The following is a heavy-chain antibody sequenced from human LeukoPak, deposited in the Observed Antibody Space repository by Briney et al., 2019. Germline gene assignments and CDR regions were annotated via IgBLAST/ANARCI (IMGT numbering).Heavy chain of an antibody. Sequence: PGGSLRLSCAASGFTFSSYSMNWVRQAPGKGLKWVSSISSSSSYIYYADSVKGRFTISRDNAKNSLYLQMNSLRAEDTAVYYCARGLGPTAIITPVDYWGQGTLVTVSS. CDR3: ARGLGPTAIITPVDY. D-gene: IGHD2-2*02. CDR1: GFTFSSYS. J-gene: IGHJ4*02. CDR2: ISSSSSYI. V-gene: IGHV3-21*01.